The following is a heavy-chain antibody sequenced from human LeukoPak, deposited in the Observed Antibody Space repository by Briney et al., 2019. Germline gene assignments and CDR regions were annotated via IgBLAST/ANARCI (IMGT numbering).Heavy chain of an antibody. V-gene: IGHV1-8*01. D-gene: IGHD2-2*01. CDR1: GYTFTSYD. Sequence: ASVKVSCKASGYTFTSYDINWVRQAIGQGLEWMGWMNPNSGNTGYAQRFQGRVTITRNTSISTAYMELSSLRSEDTAVYYCARGPPSSGYCSSTSCYGWFDPWGQGTLVTVSS. CDR3: ARGPPSSGYCSSTSCYGWFDP. J-gene: IGHJ5*02. CDR2: MNPNSGNT.